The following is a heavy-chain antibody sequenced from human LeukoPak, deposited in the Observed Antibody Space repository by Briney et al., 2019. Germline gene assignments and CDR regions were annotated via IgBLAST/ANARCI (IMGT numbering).Heavy chain of an antibody. V-gene: IGHV1-2*02. D-gene: IGHD3-22*01. CDR3: ARAPNYYDSVVDY. J-gene: IGHJ4*02. CDR2: INPNSGGT. Sequence: GASVKVSCKASGYTFTGYYMHWVRQAPGQGLKWMGWINPNSGGTNYAQKFQGRVTMTRDTSISTAYMELSRLRSDDTAVYYCARAPNYYDSVVDYWGQGTLVTVSS. CDR1: GYTFTGYY.